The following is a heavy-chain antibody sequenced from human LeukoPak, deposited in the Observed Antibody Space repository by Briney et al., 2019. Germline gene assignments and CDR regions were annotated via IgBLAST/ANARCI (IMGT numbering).Heavy chain of an antibody. CDR1: GYSISSGYY. CDR2: IYHSGST. Sequence: SETLSLTCAVSGYSISSGYYWGWIRQPPGKGLEWIGSIYHSGSTYYNPSLKSRVTISVDTSKNQFSLKLSSVTAADTAMYYCPRNRGDFWSGYYAPSDNWFDPWGQGTLVTVSS. CDR3: PRNRGDFWSGYYAPSDNWFDP. J-gene: IGHJ5*02. V-gene: IGHV4-38-2*01. D-gene: IGHD3-3*01.